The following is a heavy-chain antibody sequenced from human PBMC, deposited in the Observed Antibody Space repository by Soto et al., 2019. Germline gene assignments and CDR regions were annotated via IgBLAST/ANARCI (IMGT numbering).Heavy chain of an antibody. V-gene: IGHV1-24*01. CDR2: FDPEDGET. Sequence: ASVKVSCKVSGYTLTELSMHWVRQAPGKGLEWMGGFDPEDGETIYAQKFQGRVTMTEDTSTDTAYMELSSLRSEDTAVYYCATAGRWFGGNWFDPWGQGTLVTVS. J-gene: IGHJ5*02. CDR3: ATAGRWFGGNWFDP. CDR1: GYTLTELS. D-gene: IGHD3-10*01.